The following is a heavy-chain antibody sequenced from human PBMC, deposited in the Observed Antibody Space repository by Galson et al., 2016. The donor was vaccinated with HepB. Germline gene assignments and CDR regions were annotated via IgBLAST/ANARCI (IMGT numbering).Heavy chain of an antibody. CDR3: ARHVGVTGTRGFDY. Sequence: TCAVSGGSISSGNWWSWVRQPPGKGLEWIGEIYHSGTANYNPSLESRGTMSLDKSKNQITLKVTSVTAADTAVYYCARHVGVTGTRGFDYWGQGTLVTVSS. V-gene: IGHV4-4*02. J-gene: IGHJ4*02. CDR1: GGSISSGNW. CDR2: IYHSGTA. D-gene: IGHD1-20*01.